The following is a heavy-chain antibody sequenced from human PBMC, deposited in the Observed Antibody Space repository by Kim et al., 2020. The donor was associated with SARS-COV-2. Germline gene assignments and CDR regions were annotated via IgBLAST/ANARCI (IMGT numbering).Heavy chain of an antibody. J-gene: IGHJ6*02. V-gene: IGHV3-23*01. Sequence: YADSGKGRFTISRDNSKNTLYLQMNSLRAEDTAVYYCAKGGINYYYGMDVWGQGTTVTVSS. D-gene: IGHD5-12*01. CDR3: AKGGINYYYGMDV.